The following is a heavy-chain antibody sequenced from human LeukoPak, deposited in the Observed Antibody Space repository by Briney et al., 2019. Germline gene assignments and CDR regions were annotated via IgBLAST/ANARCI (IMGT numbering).Heavy chain of an antibody. CDR3: ARDWTESGIAATYWFDP. D-gene: IGHD6-13*01. CDR2: VFVSGST. V-gene: IGHV4-39*07. CDR1: GGSVGNARYY. Sequence: SETLSLTCSVSGGSVGNARYYWGWARQSPGKGLEWIGTVFVSGSTYFNPSLESRITMSMDTSKNQFSLKLSSVTAADTAVYYCARDWTESGIAATYWFDPWGQGTLVTVSS. J-gene: IGHJ5*02.